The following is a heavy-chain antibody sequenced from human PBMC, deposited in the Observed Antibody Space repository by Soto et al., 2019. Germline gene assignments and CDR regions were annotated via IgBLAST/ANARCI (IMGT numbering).Heavy chain of an antibody. V-gene: IGHV3-33*01. D-gene: IGHD6-6*01. CDR3: ARDPAGYSSSCFDY. CDR1: GFTFSSYG. CDR2: IWYDGSNK. Sequence: PGGSLRLSCAASGFTFSSYGMHWVRQAPGKGLEWVAVIWYDGSNKYYADSVKGRFTISRDNSKNTLYLQMNSLRAEDTAVYYCARDPAGYSSSCFDYWGQGTLVTVSS. J-gene: IGHJ4*02.